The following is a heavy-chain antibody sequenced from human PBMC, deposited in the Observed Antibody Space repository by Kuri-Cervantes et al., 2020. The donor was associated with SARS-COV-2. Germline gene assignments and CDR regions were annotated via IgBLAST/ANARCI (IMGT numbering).Heavy chain of an antibody. V-gene: IGHV4-39*07. D-gene: IGHD1-1*01. CDR2: IYHSGST. CDR1: GGSISSSSYY. Sequence: SETLSLTCTVSGGSISSSSYYWGWIRQPPGKGLEWIGSIYHSGSTYYNPSLKSRVTISVDTSKSQFSLKLSSVTAADTAVYYCARGTGDDYYYYYYMDVWGKGTTVTVSS. CDR3: ARGTGDDYYYYYYMDV. J-gene: IGHJ6*03.